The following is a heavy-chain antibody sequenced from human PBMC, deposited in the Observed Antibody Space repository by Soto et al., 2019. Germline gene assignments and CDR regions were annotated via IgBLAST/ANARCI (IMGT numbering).Heavy chain of an antibody. D-gene: IGHD6-6*01. CDR3: ARDWVAARRAYNWFDP. J-gene: IGHJ5*02. CDR2: IIPIFGTA. CDR1: GGTFSSYA. Sequence: SVKVSCKASGGTFSSYAISWVRQAPGQGLEWMRGIIPIFGTANYAQKFQGRVTITADKSTSTAYMELSSLRSEDTAVYYCARDWVAARRAYNWFDPWGQGTLVTVSS. V-gene: IGHV1-69*06.